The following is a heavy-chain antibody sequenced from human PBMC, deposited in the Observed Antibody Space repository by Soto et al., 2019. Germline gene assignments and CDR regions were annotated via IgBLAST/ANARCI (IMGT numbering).Heavy chain of an antibody. CDR1: GGTFSSYA. CDR3: GRESISFVGHFTPSWFHP. V-gene: IGHV1-69*13. D-gene: IGHD3-16*02. CDR2: IIPIFGTA. Sequence: GASVKVSCKASGGTFSSYAISWVRQAPGEGHEWMGGIIPIFGTANYAQKFQGRVTITADESTSTAYMELSSLRSEDTAVYYCGRESISFVGHFTPSWFHPCGQAPLVTVSS. J-gene: IGHJ5*02.